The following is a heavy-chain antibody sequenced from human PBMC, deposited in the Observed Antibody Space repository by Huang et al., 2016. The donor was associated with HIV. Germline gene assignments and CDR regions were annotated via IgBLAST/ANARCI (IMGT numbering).Heavy chain of an antibody. Sequence: QVQLQQWGAGLLKPSETLSLTCAVSGGSFSGYYWNWIRQSPGKGLEWIGQINHRGSTNYTPSRKSRVTISVDTSKNQFSLKLNSVTAADTAVYYCAREVMITFGGPFDPWGHGNLVTVSS. CDR2: INHRGST. D-gene: IGHD3-16*01. V-gene: IGHV4-34*01. CDR1: GGSFSGYY. CDR3: AREVMITFGGPFDP. J-gene: IGHJ5*02.